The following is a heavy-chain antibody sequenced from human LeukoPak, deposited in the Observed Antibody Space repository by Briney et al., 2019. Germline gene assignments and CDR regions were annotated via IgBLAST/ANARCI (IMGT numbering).Heavy chain of an antibody. Sequence: SETLSLTCTVSGYSISTVYYWGWIRQPPGKGLEWIGTNYHSGSTYYNPSLKSRFTISIDTSKNQFSLTLSSVTAADTAVYYCARATYYYDSSGYWTLEFDFDIWGQGTMVTVSS. CDR2: NYHSGST. D-gene: IGHD3-22*01. CDR1: GYSISTVYY. CDR3: ARATYYYDSSGYWTLEFDFDI. J-gene: IGHJ3*02. V-gene: IGHV4-38-2*02.